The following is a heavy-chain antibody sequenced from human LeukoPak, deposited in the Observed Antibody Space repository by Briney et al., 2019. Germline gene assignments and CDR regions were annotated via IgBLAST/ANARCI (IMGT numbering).Heavy chain of an antibody. D-gene: IGHD3-9*01. CDR1: GYSFTSYW. V-gene: IGHV5-51*01. CDR3: ATLAYYDILTGYKVGYYFDY. CDR2: IYPGDSDT. Sequence: GESLKISCKGSGYSFTSYWIGWVRQMPGKGLEWMGIIYPGDSDTRYSPSFQGQVTISADKSISTAYLQWSSLKASDTAMYYCATLAYYDILTGYKVGYYFDYWGQGTLVTVSS. J-gene: IGHJ4*02.